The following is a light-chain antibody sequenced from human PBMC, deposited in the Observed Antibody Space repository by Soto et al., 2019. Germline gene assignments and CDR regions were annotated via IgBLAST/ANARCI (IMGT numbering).Light chain of an antibody. J-gene: IGLJ3*02. CDR3: QTWGTGVWV. V-gene: IGLV4-69*01. CDR2: LNSDGSH. CDR1: SGHSSYA. Sequence: QSVLTQSPSASASLGASVKLTCTLSSGHSSYAIAWHQQQPEKGPRYLMKLNSDGSHSKGDGIPDRFLGSSSGAERYLTISSLQSEDEADYYCQTWGTGVWVFGGGTKVTVL.